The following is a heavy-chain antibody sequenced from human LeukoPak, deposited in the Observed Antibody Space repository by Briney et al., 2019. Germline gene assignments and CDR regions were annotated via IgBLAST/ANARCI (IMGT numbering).Heavy chain of an antibody. Sequence: GGSLRLSCAASGFTFSSYAMSWVRQAPGKGLEWVLAISGSGGSTYYADSVKGRFTISRDNSKNTLYLQMNSLRAEDTAVYYCAKGSGSSQSYYFDYWGQGTLVTVSS. CDR3: AKGSGSSQSYYFDY. J-gene: IGHJ4*02. CDR1: GFTFSSYA. V-gene: IGHV3-23*01. CDR2: ISGSGGST. D-gene: IGHD3-10*01.